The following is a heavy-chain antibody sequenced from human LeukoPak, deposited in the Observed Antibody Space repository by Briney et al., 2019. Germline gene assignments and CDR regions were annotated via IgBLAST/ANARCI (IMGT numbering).Heavy chain of an antibody. Sequence: GRSLRLSCAASGFTFSRHGMHWVRLAPGKGLEWVAFIAYDGSIKNYADSVKRRFTIARDNYKNKLWLQMNSLRAEDTAVYCYARFTGGDSSGYYDYWGQGTLVTVSS. CDR2: IAYDGSIK. J-gene: IGHJ4*02. CDR1: GFTFSRHG. D-gene: IGHD3-22*01. CDR3: ARFTGGDSSGYYDY. V-gene: IGHV3-33*01.